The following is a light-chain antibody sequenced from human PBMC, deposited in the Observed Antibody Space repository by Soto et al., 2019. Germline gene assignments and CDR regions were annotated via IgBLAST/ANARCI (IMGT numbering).Light chain of an antibody. V-gene: IGKV1-5*03. Sequence: DIQMTQSPSTLSASVGDRVTITCRASQSISNWLAWYQQKPGKAPRLLMYKASSLESGVPSRFSGSGSGTDFTLTISSLQPDDFATYYCQQCHTFPWTFGQGTKVEIK. CDR2: KAS. CDR3: QQCHTFPWT. CDR1: QSISNW. J-gene: IGKJ1*01.